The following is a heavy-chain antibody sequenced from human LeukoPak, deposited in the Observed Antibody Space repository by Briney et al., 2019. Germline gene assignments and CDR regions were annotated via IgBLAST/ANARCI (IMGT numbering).Heavy chain of an antibody. J-gene: IGHJ5*02. CDR3: ARHSFYYDSNGYYYFFDP. V-gene: IGHV4-39*01. D-gene: IGHD3-22*01. CDR2: IYHSGST. CDR1: GGSINTNNYH. Sequence: SETLSLTCTVSGGSINTNNYHWGWIRRPPGKGLEWIGSIYHSGSTYSNPSLKSRLTMSADTSKNQFSLRLSSVTAADTAVYYCARHSFYYDSNGYYYFFDPWGQGTLVTVSS.